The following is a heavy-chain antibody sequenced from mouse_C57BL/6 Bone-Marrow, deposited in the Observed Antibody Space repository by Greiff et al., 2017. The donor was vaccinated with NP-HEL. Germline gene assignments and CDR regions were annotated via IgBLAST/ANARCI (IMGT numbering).Heavy chain of an antibody. Sequence: QVQLQQPGAELVKPGASVKMSCKASGYTFTSYWITWVKQRPGQGLEWIGDIYPGSGSTNYNEKFKSKATLTVDTSSSTAYMQLSSLTSEDSAVYYCARRRGNYRNYYAMDYWGQGTSVTVSS. CDR2: IYPGSGST. V-gene: IGHV1-55*01. J-gene: IGHJ4*01. CDR1: GYTFTSYW. D-gene: IGHD2-1*01. CDR3: ARRRGNYRNYYAMDY.